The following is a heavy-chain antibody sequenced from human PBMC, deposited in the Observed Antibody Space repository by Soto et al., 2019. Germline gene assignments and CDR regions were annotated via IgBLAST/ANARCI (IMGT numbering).Heavy chain of an antibody. V-gene: IGHV4-59*01. D-gene: IGHD6-13*01. CDR1: GGSISSYY. CDR3: VRVFEAAGGTIWFDP. J-gene: IGHJ5*02. CDR2: IYYSGST. Sequence: PSETLSLTCTVSGGSISSYYWSWIRQPPGKGLEWIGYIYYSGSTNYNPSLKSRVTISVDTSKNQFSLKLSSVTDADTAVYYCVRVFEAAGGTIWFDPWGQGILVTVS.